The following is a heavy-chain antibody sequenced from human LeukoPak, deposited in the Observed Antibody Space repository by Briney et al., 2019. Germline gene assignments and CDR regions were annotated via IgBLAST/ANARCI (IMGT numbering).Heavy chain of an antibody. CDR1: GGSISTSNYY. Sequence: SETLSLTCTVSGGSISTSNYYWSWIRQPPGKGLEWIGEINHSGSTNYNPSLKSRVTISVDTSKNQFSLKLSSVTAADTAVYYCARGVPITIFGVVRTSNYYMDVWGKGTTVTVSS. J-gene: IGHJ6*03. V-gene: IGHV4-39*07. D-gene: IGHD3-3*01. CDR2: INHSGST. CDR3: ARGVPITIFGVVRTSNYYMDV.